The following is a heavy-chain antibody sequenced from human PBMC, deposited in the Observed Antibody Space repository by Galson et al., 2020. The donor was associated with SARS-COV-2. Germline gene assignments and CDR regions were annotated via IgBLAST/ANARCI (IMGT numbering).Heavy chain of an antibody. Sequence: RGSPGLSCAASGITFRNTEMNWVRQAPGKGLEWGVSISMSGITIYYANSVKGRFTHSRDNAENSLYLQINSLTAEDTGIYYCATGDVWFDSWGQATLVTVSS. CDR3: ATGDVWFDS. J-gene: IGHJ5*01. CDR1: GITFRNTE. D-gene: IGHD7-27*01. V-gene: IGHV3-48*03. CDR2: ISMSGITI.